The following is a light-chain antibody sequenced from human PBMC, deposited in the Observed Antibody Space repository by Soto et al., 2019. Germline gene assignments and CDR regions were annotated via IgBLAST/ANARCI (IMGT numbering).Light chain of an antibody. CDR2: EVS. V-gene: IGLV2-14*01. J-gene: IGLJ1*01. Sequence: QSVLTQPASVSGSPGQSITISCTGTSSDVGGYNYVSWYQQHPGKAPKLMIYEVSNRPSGVSNRFSGFKSGNTASLTISGLQAEDEADYYCSSYTSRSTLVFGNGTKVTVL. CDR3: SSYTSRSTLV. CDR1: SSDVGGYNY.